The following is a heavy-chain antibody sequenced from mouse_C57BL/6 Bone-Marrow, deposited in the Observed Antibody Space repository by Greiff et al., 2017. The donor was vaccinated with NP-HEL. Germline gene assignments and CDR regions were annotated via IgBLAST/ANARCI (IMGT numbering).Heavy chain of an antibody. CDR1: GYTFTDYY. CDR2: INPNNGGT. J-gene: IGHJ2*01. Sequence: EVKLVESGPELVKPGASVKISCKASGYTFTDYYMNWVKQSHGKSLEWIGDINPNNGGTSYNQKFKGKATLTVDKSSSTAYMELRSLTSEDSAVYYCARSPTTVVAEDYWGQGTTLTVSS. D-gene: IGHD1-1*01. CDR3: ARSPTTVVAEDY. V-gene: IGHV1-26*01.